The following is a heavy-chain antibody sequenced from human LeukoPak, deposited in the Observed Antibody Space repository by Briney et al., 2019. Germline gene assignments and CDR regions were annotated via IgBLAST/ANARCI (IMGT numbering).Heavy chain of an antibody. Sequence: GGSLRPSCAASGFTFSSYAMSWVRQAPGKGLEWVSAISGSGGSTYYADSVKGRFTISRDNSKNTLYLQMNSLRAEDTAVYYCAKANLGYCSGGSCYYRGTNFDYWGQGTLVTVSS. V-gene: IGHV3-23*01. CDR2: ISGSGGST. CDR1: GFTFSSYA. J-gene: IGHJ4*02. D-gene: IGHD2-15*01. CDR3: AKANLGYCSGGSCYYRGTNFDY.